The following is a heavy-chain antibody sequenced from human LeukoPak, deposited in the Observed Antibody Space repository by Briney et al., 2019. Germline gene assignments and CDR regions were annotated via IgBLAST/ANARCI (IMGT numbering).Heavy chain of an antibody. D-gene: IGHD6-19*01. CDR1: GGSISGYY. CDR2: IYSSGST. CDR3: ARVIAVAGGVPPRYFDY. V-gene: IGHV4-59*01. Sequence: PSETLSLTCTVSGGSISGYYWSWIRQPPGKGLEWIGYIYSSGSTNYNPSLKSRVTVSVDTSKNQFSLKLSSVTAADTAMYYCARVIAVAGGVPPRYFDYWGQGTLVTVS. J-gene: IGHJ4*02.